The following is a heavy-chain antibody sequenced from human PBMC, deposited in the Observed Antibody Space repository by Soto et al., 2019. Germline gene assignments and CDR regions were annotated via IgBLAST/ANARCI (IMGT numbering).Heavy chain of an antibody. CDR2: ISGSGGST. V-gene: IGHV3-23*01. CDR1: GFTFSSYA. Sequence: EVQLLESGGGLVQPGGSLRLSCAASGFTFSSYAMSWVRQAPGKGLEWVSAISGSGGSTYYADSVKGRFTISRDNSKNTLYLQMDRLRDEDTAVYYCAEDRRKAVACIVFGAFDIWGQGTMVAVSS. J-gene: IGHJ3*02. CDR3: AEDRRKAVACIVFGAFDI. D-gene: IGHD6-19*01.